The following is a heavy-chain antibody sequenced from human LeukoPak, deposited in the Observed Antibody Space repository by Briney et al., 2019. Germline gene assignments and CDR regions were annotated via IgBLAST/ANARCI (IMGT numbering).Heavy chain of an antibody. V-gene: IGHV4-34*01. CDR3: ATGWILGATLTY. Sequence: PSETLSLTCAVYGGSFSGYYWSWIRQPPGKGLEWIGTIFHSGNTYYNPSLKSRVTISVDTSKNQFSLKLSSVTAADTAVYYCATGWILGATLTYWGQGTLVTVSS. D-gene: IGHD1-26*01. J-gene: IGHJ4*02. CDR2: IFHSGNT. CDR1: GGSFSGYY.